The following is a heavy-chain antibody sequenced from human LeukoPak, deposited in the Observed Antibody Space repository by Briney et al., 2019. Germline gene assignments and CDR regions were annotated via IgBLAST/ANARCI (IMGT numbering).Heavy chain of an antibody. D-gene: IGHD3-10*01. CDR2: IIPILGIA. CDR3: AREDYYGSGSYWFDY. Sequence: SVKVSCKASGYTFTSYGISWVRQAPGQGLEWMGRIIPILGIANYAQKFQSRVTITADKSTSTAYMELSSLRSEDTAVYYCAREDYYGSGSYWFDYWGQGTLVTVSS. CDR1: GYTFTSYG. J-gene: IGHJ4*02. V-gene: IGHV1-69*04.